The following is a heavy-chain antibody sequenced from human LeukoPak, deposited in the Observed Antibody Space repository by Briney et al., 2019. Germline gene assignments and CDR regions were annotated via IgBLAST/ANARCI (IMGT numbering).Heavy chain of an antibody. CDR3: AAQHGGSYKGPLDY. CDR2: FIPIFGTA. Sequence: GASVKVSCKASGGTFSSYAIGWVRQAPGQGLEWMGGFIPIFGTANYAQKFQGRVTITTDDSTSTAYMELSSLRSEDTAVYYCAAQHGGSYKGPLDYWGQGTLVTVSS. CDR1: GGTFSSYA. V-gene: IGHV1-69*05. D-gene: IGHD1-26*01. J-gene: IGHJ4*02.